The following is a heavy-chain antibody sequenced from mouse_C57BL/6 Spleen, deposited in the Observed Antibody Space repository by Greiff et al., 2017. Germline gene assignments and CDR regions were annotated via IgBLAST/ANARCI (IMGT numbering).Heavy chain of an antibody. CDR2: IPPNSGST. J-gene: IGHJ3*01. Sequence: QVQLQQPGAELVKPGASVKLSCKASGYTFTSYWMHWVKQRPGQGLEWIGMIPPNSGSTNYNEKFKSKATLTVDKSSSTAYMQLSSLTSEDSAVYYCARTLLYYDPAWFAYWGQGTLVTVSA. CDR3: ARTLLYYDPAWFAY. CDR1: GYTFTSYW. D-gene: IGHD2-4*01. V-gene: IGHV1-64*01.